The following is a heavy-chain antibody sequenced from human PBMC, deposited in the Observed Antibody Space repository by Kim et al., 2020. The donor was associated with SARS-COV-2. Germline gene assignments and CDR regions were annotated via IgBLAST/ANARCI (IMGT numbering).Heavy chain of an antibody. CDR1: GYTFTSYA. CDR3: ARAHVDTIFGVVINPYYFMDV. D-gene: IGHD3-3*01. V-gene: IGHV7-4-1*02. J-gene: IGHJ6*03. CDR2: INTNTGNP. Sequence: ASVKVSCKASGYTFTSYAMNWVRQAPGQGLEGMGWINTNTGNPTYAQGFTGRLVFSLDTSVSTAYLQISSLKAEDTAVYYCARAHVDTIFGVVINPYYFMDVWGKGTTVTVSS.